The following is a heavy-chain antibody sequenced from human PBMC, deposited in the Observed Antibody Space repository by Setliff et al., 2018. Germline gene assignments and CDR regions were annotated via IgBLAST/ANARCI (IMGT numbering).Heavy chain of an antibody. CDR2: IIPIFGTT. CDR3: ARDRKEIVVKPPAASLDY. CDR1: GGTFKNYG. J-gene: IGHJ4*02. D-gene: IGHD2-2*01. V-gene: IGHV1-69*05. Sequence: SVKVSCKASGGTFKNYGISWVRQAPGQGLEWMGGIIPIFGTTNYAQKFQGRVTMTTDTSTTTAYMEVRSLRSDDTAVYYCARDRKEIVVKPPAASLDYWGQGTQVTVSS.